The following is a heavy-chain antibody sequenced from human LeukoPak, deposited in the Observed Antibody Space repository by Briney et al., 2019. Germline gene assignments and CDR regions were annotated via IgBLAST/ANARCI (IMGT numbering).Heavy chain of an antibody. V-gene: IGHV3-30*18. Sequence: GGSLRLSCAASGFTFSSYGMHWVRQAPGKGLEWVAVISYDGSNKYYADSVKGRFTISRDNSKNTLYLQMNSLRAEDTAVYYCAKDSPNYYYDSRPDVWGQGTTVTVSS. CDR1: GFTFSSYG. J-gene: IGHJ6*02. D-gene: IGHD3-22*01. CDR2: ISYDGSNK. CDR3: AKDSPNYYYDSRPDV.